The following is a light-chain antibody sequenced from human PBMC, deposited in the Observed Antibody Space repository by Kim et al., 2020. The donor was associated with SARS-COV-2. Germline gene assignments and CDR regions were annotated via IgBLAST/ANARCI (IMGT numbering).Light chain of an antibody. J-gene: IGLJ1*01. CDR1: SSNIGAGYD. CDR2: GNS. Sequence: VTISCTGSSSNIGAGYDVHWYQELPGTAPKLLIYGNSNRPSGVPDRFSGSKSGTSASLAITGLQAEDEADYYCQSYDSSLSGYYVFGTGTKVTVL. CDR3: QSYDSSLSGYYV. V-gene: IGLV1-40*01.